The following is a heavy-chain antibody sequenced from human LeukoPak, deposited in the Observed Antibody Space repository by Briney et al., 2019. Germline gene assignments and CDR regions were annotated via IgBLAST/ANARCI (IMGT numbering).Heavy chain of an antibody. CDR2: IYSGGST. D-gene: IGHD1-7*01. CDR1: GFTFSSYA. J-gene: IGHJ4*02. CDR3: ARRATTPAYFDY. V-gene: IGHV3-66*01. Sequence: PGGSLRLPCAASGFTFSSYAMSWVRQAPGKGLEWVSVIYSGGSTYYADSVKGRFTISRDNSKNTLYLQMNSLRAEDTAVYYCARRATTPAYFDYWGQGTLVTVSS.